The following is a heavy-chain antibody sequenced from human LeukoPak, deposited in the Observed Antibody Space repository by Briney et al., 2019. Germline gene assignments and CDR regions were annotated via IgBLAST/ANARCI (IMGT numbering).Heavy chain of an antibody. CDR3: AREAYSSGWYEGTEWFDP. V-gene: IGHV1-2*02. J-gene: IGHJ5*02. Sequence: ASVQVSCKASGYTFTGYYMHWVRQAPGQGLEWMGWINPNSGGTNYAQKFQGRVTMTRDTSISTAYMELSRLRSDDTAVYYCAREAYSSGWYEGTEWFDPWGQGTLVTVSS. D-gene: IGHD6-19*01. CDR1: GYTFTGYY. CDR2: INPNSGGT.